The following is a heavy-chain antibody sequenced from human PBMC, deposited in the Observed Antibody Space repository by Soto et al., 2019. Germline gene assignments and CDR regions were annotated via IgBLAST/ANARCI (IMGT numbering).Heavy chain of an antibody. J-gene: IGHJ6*02. D-gene: IGHD6-13*01. CDR2: ISAYNGNT. CDR1: GYTFTSYG. CDR3: ARTPRIAAAGAGPAYYYYVMDV. Sequence: QVQLVQSGAEVKKPGASVKVSCKASGYTFTSYGISWVRQAPGQGLEWMGWISAYNGNTNYAQKLQGRVTMTTDTSTSTAYMELRSLRSDDTAVYYCARTPRIAAAGAGPAYYYYVMDVWGQGTTVTVSS. V-gene: IGHV1-18*04.